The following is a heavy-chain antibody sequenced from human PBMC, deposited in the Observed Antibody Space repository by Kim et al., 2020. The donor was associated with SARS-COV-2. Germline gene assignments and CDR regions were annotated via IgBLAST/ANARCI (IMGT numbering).Heavy chain of an antibody. V-gene: IGHV4-61*01. CDR1: GGSVSSGSYY. CDR2: IYYSGST. J-gene: IGHJ6*02. CDR3: ARDNRDRDIGDYYYGMDV. D-gene: IGHD2-15*01. Sequence: SETLSLTCTVSGGSVSSGSYYWSWIRQPPGKGLEWIGYIYYSGSTNYNPSLKSRVTISVDTSKNQFSLKLSSVTAADTAVYYCARDNRDRDIGDYYYGMDVWGQGTTVTVSS.